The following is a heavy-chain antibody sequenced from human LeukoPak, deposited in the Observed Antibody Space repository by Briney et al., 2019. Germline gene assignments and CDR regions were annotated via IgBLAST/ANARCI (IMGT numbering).Heavy chain of an antibody. V-gene: IGHV3-30-3*01. CDR3: ARAPSPTYGLFDY. D-gene: IGHD3-10*01. J-gene: IGHJ4*02. CDR2: ISYDGSNK. Sequence: QPGGSLRLSCVASGFTFSSYAMHWVRQAPGKGLEWVAVISYDGSNKYYADSVKGRFTISRDNSKNTLYLQMNSLRAEDTAVYYCARAPSPTYGLFDYWGQGTLVTVSS. CDR1: GFTFSSYA.